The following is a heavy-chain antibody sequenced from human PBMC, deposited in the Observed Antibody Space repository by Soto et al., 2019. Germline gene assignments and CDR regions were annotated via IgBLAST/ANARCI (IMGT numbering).Heavy chain of an antibody. V-gene: IGHV4-30-4*08. Sequence: RLEESGPGLVKPAQTLSLSCNVTGHSISNIDSFWTWIRQPPGKGLEWLGYISNFGTTNYKPSLKSRLTSSLDRSKNQISLELTSVTAADTAVYSCIRDVGIAASGTSGNDYFYGIAVWGQGTTVIVSS. J-gene: IGHJ6*02. CDR1: GHSISNIDSF. CDR2: ISNFGTT. CDR3: IRDVGIAASGTSGNDYFYGIAV. D-gene: IGHD6-13*01.